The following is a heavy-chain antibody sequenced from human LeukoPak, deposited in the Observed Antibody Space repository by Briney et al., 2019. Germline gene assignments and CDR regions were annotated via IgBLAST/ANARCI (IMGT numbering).Heavy chain of an antibody. J-gene: IGHJ4*02. CDR2: IYYSGST. CDR1: GGSISSGDYY. Sequence: SETLSLTCTVSGGSISSGDYYWSWIRQPPGKGLEWIGYIYYSGSTYYNPSLKSRVTISVDTSKNQFSLKLGSVTAADTAVYYCARGVVVVPAIGHPDYWGQGTLVTVSS. CDR3: ARGVVVVPAIGHPDY. D-gene: IGHD2-2*01. V-gene: IGHV4-30-4*08.